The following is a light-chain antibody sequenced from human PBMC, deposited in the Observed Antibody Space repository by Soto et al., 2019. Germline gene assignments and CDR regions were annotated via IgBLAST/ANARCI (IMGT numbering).Light chain of an antibody. CDR1: QSVLYSSNSKNY. J-gene: IGKJ4*01. CDR2: CAS. Sequence: DIVMTQSPDSLAVSLGERATINCKSSQSVLYSSNSKNYLAWYQQKPGQPPKLLIYCASTRESGVPDRFSGSGSGTAFTLTISSLQAEDGAVYSSQKHFTTPLTFGGGTKVDIK. CDR3: QKHFTTPLT. V-gene: IGKV4-1*01.